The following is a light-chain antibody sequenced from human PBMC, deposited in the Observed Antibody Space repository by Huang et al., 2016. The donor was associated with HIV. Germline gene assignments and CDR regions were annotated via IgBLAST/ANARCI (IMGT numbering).Light chain of an antibody. Sequence: EIVMTQSPATLSVSPGERVTLSCRANRSVSTNLAWYQQRPGQAPRRLIYGSSTRAPGIPARFSGSGSGTDFSLTISSLQSEDFALYYCHQYNNWRLSFGGGTRVDI. V-gene: IGKV3-15*01. J-gene: IGKJ4*01. CDR1: RSVSTN. CDR3: HQYNNWRLS. CDR2: GSS.